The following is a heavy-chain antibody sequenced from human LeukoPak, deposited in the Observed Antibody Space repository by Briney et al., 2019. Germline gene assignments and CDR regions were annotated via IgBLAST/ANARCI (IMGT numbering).Heavy chain of an antibody. CDR2: MNHNSGNT. CDR1: RYTFTSYD. CDR3: ARGPGRKWELLNYFDY. J-gene: IGHJ4*02. V-gene: IGHV1-8*01. D-gene: IGHD1-26*01. Sequence: GASVKVSCKATRYTFTSYDTNWVRQSTGQGLEWRGWMNHNSGNTGYAQKFQGRVTMTRSTSISTAYMELSRLRSEDTAVYYCARGPGRKWELLNYFDYWGQGTLVTVSS.